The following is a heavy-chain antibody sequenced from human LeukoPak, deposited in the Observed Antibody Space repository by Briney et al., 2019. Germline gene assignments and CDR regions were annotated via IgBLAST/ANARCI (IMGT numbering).Heavy chain of an antibody. V-gene: IGHV3-23*01. CDR1: GFTFSSYG. D-gene: IGHD3-10*01. CDR3: AKRRTTMVRGVIRYYYYYMDV. CDR2: ISGSGGST. J-gene: IGHJ6*03. Sequence: GGSLRLSCAASGFTFSSYGTSWVRQAPGKGLEWVSAISGSGGSTYYADSVKGRFTISRDNSKNTLYLQMNSLRAEDTAVYYCAKRRTTMVRGVIRYYYYYMDVWGKGTTVTISS.